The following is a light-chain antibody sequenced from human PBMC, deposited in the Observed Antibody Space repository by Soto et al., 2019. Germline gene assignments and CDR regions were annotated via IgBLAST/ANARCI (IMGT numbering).Light chain of an antibody. CDR3: QQYNNWPSLT. CDR1: QSVSSN. J-gene: IGKJ4*01. V-gene: IGKV3-15*01. CDR2: CAS. Sequence: EIVMTQSPATLSVSPGERATLSCRASQSVSSNLAWYQQKPGQAPRLLIYCASTRATGIPARCSGSGSGTEFTLTISSLQSEDFAVYYCQQYNNWPSLTFGGGTKVEIK.